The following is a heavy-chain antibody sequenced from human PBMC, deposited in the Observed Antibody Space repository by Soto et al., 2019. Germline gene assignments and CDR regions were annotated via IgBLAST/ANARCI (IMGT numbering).Heavy chain of an antibody. Sequence: SVKVSCKASGGTFSSYAISWVRQAPGQGLGWKGRIIPIFGTANYAQKFQGRVTMTTDKSMSTAYMELRSLRSDDTAVYYCAREPFDIWGQGTMVTVSS. J-gene: IGHJ3*02. CDR1: GGTFSSYA. CDR2: IIPIFGTA. CDR3: AREPFDI. V-gene: IGHV1-69*05.